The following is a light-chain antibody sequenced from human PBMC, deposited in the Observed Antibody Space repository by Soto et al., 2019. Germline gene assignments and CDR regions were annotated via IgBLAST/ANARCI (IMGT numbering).Light chain of an antibody. V-gene: IGLV2-14*01. CDR3: SSYTSSGTFVL. CDR1: SSDVGGSKY. Sequence: QSALTQPASVSGSPGQSITISCTGTSSDVGGSKYVSWYQQHPGKAPKLMIYEVSNRPSGVSDRFSGSKSGDTASLTISGLLAADEADYYCSSYTSSGTFVLFGGGTKVTVL. CDR2: EVS. J-gene: IGLJ2*01.